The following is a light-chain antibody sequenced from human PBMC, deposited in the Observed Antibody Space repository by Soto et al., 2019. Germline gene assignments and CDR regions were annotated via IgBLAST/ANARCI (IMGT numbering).Light chain of an antibody. CDR2: EVS. CDR3: SSYTTAFFYV. V-gene: IGLV2-14*03. Sequence: QSALTQPASVSGSPGQSITISCTGTSSDVGAYNYVSWYQQHPGKAPKLIIYEVSDRPSGVSNRFSGSKSGNTASLTISGLQAEDEADYYCSSYTTAFFYVFGTGTKLTVL. J-gene: IGLJ1*01. CDR1: SSDVGAYNY.